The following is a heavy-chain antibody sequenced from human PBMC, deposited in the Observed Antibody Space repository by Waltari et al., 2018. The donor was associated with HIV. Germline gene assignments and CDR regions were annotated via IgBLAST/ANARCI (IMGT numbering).Heavy chain of an antibody. CDR2: IKQEGGRP. D-gene: IGHD4-17*01. Sequence: EVQLVESGGGLVQPGGSLRLSCETSGFSFIDYWMGWVRQGPGKGLGVVAIIKQEGGRPYYVDSIRVRFTVARDNSGASMSLHMTSLRADDTAVYYCGRYDGDGGGFDSWGQGTLVSVSS. V-gene: IGHV3-7*01. CDR1: GFSFIDYW. J-gene: IGHJ4*02. CDR3: GRYDGDGGGFDS.